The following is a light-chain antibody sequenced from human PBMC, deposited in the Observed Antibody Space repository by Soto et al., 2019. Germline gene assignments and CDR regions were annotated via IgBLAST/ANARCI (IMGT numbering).Light chain of an antibody. CDR1: QSINIW. CDR2: KAS. J-gene: IGKJ1*01. Sequence: DIQMTQSPSTLSASVGDRVTITCRANQSINIWLAWYQQKPGKAPKVLIYKASTLESGVPSRFSGSGSGTEFTLTINGLQPDDFATYYCQHYQSYLWTFGQGTKVEVK. V-gene: IGKV1-5*03. CDR3: QHYQSYLWT.